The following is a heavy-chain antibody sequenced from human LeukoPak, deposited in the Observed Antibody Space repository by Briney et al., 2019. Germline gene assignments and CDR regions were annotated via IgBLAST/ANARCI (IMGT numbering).Heavy chain of an antibody. Sequence: GGSLRLSCVASGFTFSNYWMSWIRQAPGKGLEWVSYISSSGSTIYYADSVKGRFTISRDNAKNSLYLQMNSLRAEDTAVYYCARGPYCSSTSCYSQVVWGQGTLVTVSS. CDR3: ARGPYCSSTSCYSQVV. J-gene: IGHJ4*02. CDR2: ISSSGSTI. CDR1: GFTFSNYW. V-gene: IGHV3-11*04. D-gene: IGHD2-2*02.